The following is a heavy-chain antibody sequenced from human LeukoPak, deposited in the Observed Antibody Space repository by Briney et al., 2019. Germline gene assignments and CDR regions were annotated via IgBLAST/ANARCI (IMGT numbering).Heavy chain of an antibody. V-gene: IGHV1-69*05. D-gene: IGHD6-19*01. CDR3: AREGTGAVAGTYYFDY. Sequence: ASVKVSCKASGGTFSSYAISWVRQAAGQGLEWMGGIIPIFGTANYAQKFQGRVTITTDESTSTAFMELSSLRSEDTAVYYGAREGTGAVAGTYYFDYWGQGTLVTVSS. CDR2: IIPIFGTA. J-gene: IGHJ4*02. CDR1: GGTFSSYA.